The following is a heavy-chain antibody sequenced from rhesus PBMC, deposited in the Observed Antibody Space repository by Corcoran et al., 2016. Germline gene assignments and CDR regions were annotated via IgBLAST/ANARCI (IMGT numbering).Heavy chain of an antibody. J-gene: IGHJ4*01. CDR2: IYGSGSST. Sequence: QLQLQESGPGLVKPSETLSVTCAVSGGSISSSYWSWIRQAPGKGLEWIGYIYGSGSSTNYNPSLKSRVTLSVDTSKNQLSLKLSSVTAADTAVYYCASGGYSGYRLGDYWGQGVLVTVSS. V-gene: IGHV4-169*02. CDR3: ASGGYSGYRLGDY. D-gene: IGHD5-42*01. CDR1: GGSISSSY.